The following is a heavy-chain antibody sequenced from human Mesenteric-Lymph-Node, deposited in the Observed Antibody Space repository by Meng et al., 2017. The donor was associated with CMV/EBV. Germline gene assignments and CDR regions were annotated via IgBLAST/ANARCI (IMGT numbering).Heavy chain of an antibody. CDR3: AKSPSLYYFDH. J-gene: IGHJ4*02. Sequence: GGSLRLSCAASGFTFSSYAMSWVRQAPGKGLEWVSTISGSGVNTNYADSVNGRFIISRDNSKNTLYLQMNSLRAEDTAVYFCAKSPSLYYFDHWGQGTLVTVSS. CDR1: GFTFSSYA. CDR2: ISGSGVNT. V-gene: IGHV3-23*01. D-gene: IGHD2-2*02.